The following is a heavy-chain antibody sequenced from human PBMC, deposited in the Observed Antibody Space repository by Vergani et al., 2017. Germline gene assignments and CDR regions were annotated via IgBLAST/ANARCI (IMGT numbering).Heavy chain of an antibody. J-gene: IGHJ5*02. V-gene: IGHV4-59*01. Sequence: QVQLRQWGAGLVKPSETLSLTCTVSGGSISSYYWSWIRQPPGKGLEWIGYVYYTGSTTYNPSLKRRVTISVDTSHNQFSLRITSLTAADTAIYYCARDLDLYCRSTTSCHNWFDPWGQGGLVTVSS. CDR1: GGSISSYY. D-gene: IGHD2/OR15-2a*01. CDR2: VYYTGST. CDR3: ARDLDLYCRSTTSCHNWFDP.